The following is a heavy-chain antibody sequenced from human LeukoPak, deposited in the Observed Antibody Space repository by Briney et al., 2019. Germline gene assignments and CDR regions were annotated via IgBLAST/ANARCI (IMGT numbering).Heavy chain of an antibody. CDR3: AKSGYSYDDY. CDR1: GFTFSSYG. J-gene: IGHJ4*02. Sequence: GGSLRLSCAASGFTFSSYGMHWVRQAPGKGLEWVAVISYDGSNKYYADSVKGRFTISRDNSKNTLYLQMNSLRAEDTAVYYCAKSGYSYDDYWGQGTLVTVSS. D-gene: IGHD5-18*01. V-gene: IGHV3-30*18. CDR2: ISYDGSNK.